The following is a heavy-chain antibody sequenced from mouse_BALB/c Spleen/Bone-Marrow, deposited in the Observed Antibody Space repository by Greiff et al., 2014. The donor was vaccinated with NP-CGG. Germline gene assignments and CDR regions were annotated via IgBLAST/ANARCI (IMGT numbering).Heavy chain of an antibody. CDR1: GYSFTGYY. Sequence: EVQVVESGPELVKPGASVKISCKASGYSFTGYYMHWVKQSHVKSLEWIGRINPYNGATSYNQNFKDKASLTVDKSSSTAYMELHSLTSEDSAVYYCARSSYYAMDYWGQGTSVTVSS. CDR2: INPYNGAT. J-gene: IGHJ4*01. V-gene: IGHV1-31*01. CDR3: ARSSYYAMDY.